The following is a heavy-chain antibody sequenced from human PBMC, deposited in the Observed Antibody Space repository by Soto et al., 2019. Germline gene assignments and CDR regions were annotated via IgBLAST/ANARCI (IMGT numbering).Heavy chain of an antibody. CDR3: ATVSMRYYYDSSGSVNWFDP. Sequence: APVKVSCKVFGYTLTELSMHWVRHATGKGLEWMGGFDPEDGETIYAQKFQGRVTMTEDTSTDTAYMELSSLRSEDTAVYYCATVSMRYYYDSSGSVNWFDPWGQGTLVTVSS. J-gene: IGHJ5*02. V-gene: IGHV1-24*01. CDR1: GYTLTELS. D-gene: IGHD3-22*01. CDR2: FDPEDGET.